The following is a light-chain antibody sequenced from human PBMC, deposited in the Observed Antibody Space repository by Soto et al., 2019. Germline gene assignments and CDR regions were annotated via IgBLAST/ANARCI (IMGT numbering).Light chain of an antibody. V-gene: IGKV3-11*01. CDR1: QSVSSY. CDR3: QQRKNWPPWT. Sequence: EIVWTQSPATLSLSPGERATLSCRASQSVSSYLAWYQQKPGQAPRLLIYDAPNRATGIPARFSGSGSGTDFALTISSLEPEDFAVYYCQQRKNWPPWTFGQGTKVEIK. CDR2: DAP. J-gene: IGKJ1*01.